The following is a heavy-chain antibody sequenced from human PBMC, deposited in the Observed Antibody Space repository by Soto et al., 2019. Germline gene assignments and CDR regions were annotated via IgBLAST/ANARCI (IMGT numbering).Heavy chain of an antibody. CDR2: IKPDGSAT. CDR3: ARAGYCGPGCESYFDY. Sequence: EVQLVESGGGLVQPGGSLRLSCAVSGFTFGSYWMNWVRLIPGKGLEWVAYIKPDGSATYYVDSVKGRFTISRDNAKNSLYLHMNSLRVEDTAVYYCARAGYCGPGCESYFDYWGQGTLVTVSS. D-gene: IGHD6-25*01. J-gene: IGHJ4*02. V-gene: IGHV3-7*01. CDR1: GFTFGSYW.